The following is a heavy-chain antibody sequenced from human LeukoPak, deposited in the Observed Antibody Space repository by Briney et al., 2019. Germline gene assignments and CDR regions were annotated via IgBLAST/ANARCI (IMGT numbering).Heavy chain of an antibody. CDR1: GGSVSSGSYY. CDR3: ARGYCSGGSCYSIPFDY. J-gene: IGHJ4*02. V-gene: IGHV4-61*01. Sequence: SSETLSLTCTVSGGSVSSGSYYWSWIRQPPGKGLEWIGYIYYSGSTNYNPSLKSRVTISVDTSKNQFSLKLSSVTAADTAVYYCARGYCSGGSCYSIPFDYWGQGTLVTVSS. CDR2: IYYSGST. D-gene: IGHD2-15*01.